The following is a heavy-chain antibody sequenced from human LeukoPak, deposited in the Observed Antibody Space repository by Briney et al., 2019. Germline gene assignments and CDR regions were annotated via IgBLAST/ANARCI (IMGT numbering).Heavy chain of an antibody. J-gene: IGHJ4*02. V-gene: IGHV1-8*03. Sequence: ASVKVSCKASGYTFTGYYMHWVRQAPGQGLEWMGWMNPNSGNTGYAQKFQGRVTITRNTSISTAYMELSSLRSEDTAVYYCARGLLGATTPYWGQGTLVTVSS. CDR3: ARGLLGATTPY. CDR1: GYTFTGYY. CDR2: MNPNSGNT. D-gene: IGHD1-26*01.